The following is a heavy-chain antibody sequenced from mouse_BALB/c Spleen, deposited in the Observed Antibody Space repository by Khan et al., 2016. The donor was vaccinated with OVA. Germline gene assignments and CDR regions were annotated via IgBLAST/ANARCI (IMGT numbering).Heavy chain of an antibody. Sequence: QVQLQQSGPELVKPGASVKLSCKASGYTFTDYVITWVRQRTGQGLEWIGEIYPGSGNSYYNEKFKDKATLTADKSSNTAYMQLSSLTSEDAAVYCCARAGYFGVWGAGTTVTVSS. J-gene: IGHJ1*01. CDR3: ARAGYFGV. CDR1: GYTFTDYV. V-gene: IGHV1-81*01. CDR2: IYPGSGNS.